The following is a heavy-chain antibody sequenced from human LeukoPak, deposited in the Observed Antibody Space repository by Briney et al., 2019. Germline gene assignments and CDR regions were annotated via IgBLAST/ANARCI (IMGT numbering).Heavy chain of an antibody. CDR3: ARGTGYSSSWYKYYYDSSGLTPFDY. CDR1: GGSISSCY. Sequence: PSETLSLTCTVSGGSISSCYWSWIRQPPGKGLEWIGYIYYSGSTNYNPSLKSRVTISVDTSKNQFSLKLSSVTAADTAVYYCARGTGYSSSWYKYYYDSSGLTPFDYWGQGTLVTVSS. CDR2: IYYSGST. D-gene: IGHD3-22*01. J-gene: IGHJ4*02. V-gene: IGHV4-59*01.